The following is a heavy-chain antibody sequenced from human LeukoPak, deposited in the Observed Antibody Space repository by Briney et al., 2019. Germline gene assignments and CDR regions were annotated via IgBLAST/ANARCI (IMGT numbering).Heavy chain of an antibody. CDR3: ARGHGGGYRDY. CDR1: GYTFTGYY. CDR2: MNPNSGNT. D-gene: IGHD2-15*01. V-gene: IGHV1-8*02. J-gene: IGHJ4*02. Sequence: GASVKVSCTASGYTFTGYYILWVRQAPGQGLEWMGWMNPNSGNTGYAQKFQGRVTVTRNTSISTAYMELSSLRSEDTAVYYCARGHGGGYRDYWGQGTLVTVSS.